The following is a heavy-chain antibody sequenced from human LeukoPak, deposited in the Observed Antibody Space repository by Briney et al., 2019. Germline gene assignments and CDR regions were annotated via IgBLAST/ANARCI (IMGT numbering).Heavy chain of an antibody. Sequence: SETLSLTCTVSGRSISSYYWRWIRQPPGKGKEWIGYIYYSGSTNYNPSLKSRVTISVDTSKNQFSLKLSSVTAADTAVYYCARTTEGYCRGGSCYYYYYMDVWGKGTTVTVSS. CDR2: IYYSGST. CDR1: GRSISSYY. V-gene: IGHV4-59*01. CDR3: ARTTEGYCRGGSCYYYYYMDV. J-gene: IGHJ6*03. D-gene: IGHD2-15*01.